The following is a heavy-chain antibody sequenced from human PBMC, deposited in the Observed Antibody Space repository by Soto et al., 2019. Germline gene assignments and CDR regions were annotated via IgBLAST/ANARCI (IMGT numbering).Heavy chain of an antibody. CDR1: GFTFSSYT. CDR2: ISSSSS. Sequence: LRLSCAASGFTFSSYTMNWVRQAPGKGLEWVSSISSSSSYADSVKGRFTISRDNAKSSLYLQMNSLRAEDTAVYYCARGHYGMDVWGQGTTVTVSS. CDR3: ARGHYGMDV. V-gene: IGHV3-21*01. J-gene: IGHJ6*02.